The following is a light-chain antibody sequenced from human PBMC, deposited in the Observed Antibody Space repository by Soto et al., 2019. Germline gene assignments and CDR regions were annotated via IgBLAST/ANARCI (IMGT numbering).Light chain of an antibody. CDR2: DVT. V-gene: IGKV3-11*01. Sequence: IQLTQSPATLSSSPGKRATLSCRASQNIRNYLNWYQQTPGKAPRLLIFDVTTMDTGIPARFSGSGSGTDFTLTISSVEPEDFAVYYCQQRSNRPRTFGQGTKVDIK. J-gene: IGKJ1*01. CDR1: QNIRNY. CDR3: QQRSNRPRT.